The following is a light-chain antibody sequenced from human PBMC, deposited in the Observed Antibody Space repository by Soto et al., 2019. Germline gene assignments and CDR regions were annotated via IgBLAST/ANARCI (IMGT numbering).Light chain of an antibody. V-gene: IGKV3-20*01. Sequence: EIVLTQSPGTLSLSPGERATLSCRASRRVSSTYLAWYQQKPGQAPRLLIYGASSRATGIPDRFTGSGSGTDFSLTISRLEPEDFAVYYCQQYGSSPQTFSQGTKVDIK. J-gene: IGKJ1*01. CDR2: GAS. CDR1: RRVSSTY. CDR3: QQYGSSPQT.